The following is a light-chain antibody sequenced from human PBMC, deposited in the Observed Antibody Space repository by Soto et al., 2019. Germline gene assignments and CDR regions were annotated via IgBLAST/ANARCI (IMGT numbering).Light chain of an antibody. CDR1: NLGSKS. J-gene: IGLJ2*01. CDR3: QVWDSSSDHVV. Sequence: SSELTQPPSVSVAPGKTARITCGGNNLGSKSVHWYQQKPGQAPVLVIYYDSDRPSGIPERFSGSNSGNTATLTISRVEAGDEADYYCQVWDSSSDHVVFGGGTKLTVL. CDR2: YDS. V-gene: IGLV3-21*04.